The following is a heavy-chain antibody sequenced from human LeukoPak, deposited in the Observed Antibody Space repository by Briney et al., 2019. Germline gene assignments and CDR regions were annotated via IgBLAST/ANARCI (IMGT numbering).Heavy chain of an antibody. Sequence: GGSLRLSCAASGFTFSSYGMHWVRQAPGKGLEWVAFIRYDGSNKYYADSVKGRFTISRDNSKNTVYLQMNSLRAEDTAVYYCTRAAWDYWGQGTLVTVSS. J-gene: IGHJ4*02. CDR2: IRYDGSNK. V-gene: IGHV3-30*02. CDR1: GFTFSSYG. CDR3: TRAAWDY.